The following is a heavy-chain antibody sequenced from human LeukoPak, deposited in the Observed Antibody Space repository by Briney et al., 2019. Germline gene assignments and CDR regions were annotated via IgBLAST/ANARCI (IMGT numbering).Heavy chain of an antibody. CDR3: ARRLSEWYFDL. D-gene: IGHD3-16*01. J-gene: IGHJ2*01. CDR1: GGSISSYY. Sequence: PSETLSLTCTVSGGSISSYYWSWIRQPPGKGLEWIGYIYYSGSTKNNPSLKSRVTMSVDTSKNQYSLKLSSVTAADTAVYYCARRLSEWYFDLWGRGTLVTVSS. CDR2: IYYSGST. V-gene: IGHV4-59*08.